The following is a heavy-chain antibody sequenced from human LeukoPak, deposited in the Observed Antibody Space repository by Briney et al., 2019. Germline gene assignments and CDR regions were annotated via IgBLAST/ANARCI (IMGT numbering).Heavy chain of an antibody. J-gene: IGHJ4*02. CDR2: ISWNSGSI. Sequence: PGGSLRLSCAASGFTFDDYAMHWVRQAPGKGLEWVSGISWNSGSIGYADSVKGRFTISRDNAKNSLYLQMNSLRAEDTALYYCAKGGFRIQLWSPLDYWGQGTLVTVSS. CDR3: AKGGFRIQLWSPLDY. V-gene: IGHV3-9*01. CDR1: GFTFDDYA. D-gene: IGHD5-18*01.